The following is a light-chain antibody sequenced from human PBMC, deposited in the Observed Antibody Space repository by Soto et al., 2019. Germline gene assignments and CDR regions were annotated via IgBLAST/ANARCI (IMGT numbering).Light chain of an antibody. V-gene: IGKV3-11*01. Sequence: EIVLTQSPGTLSLSPVERATLSCTASQSVSSYLAWYQQTPGQAPRLLIYDASNRATGIPARFSGSGSGTDFTLTISSLEPEDFAVYYCQQRSNWPPEITCGQGTRREI. CDR3: QQRSNWPPEIT. CDR2: DAS. J-gene: IGKJ5*01. CDR1: QSVSSY.